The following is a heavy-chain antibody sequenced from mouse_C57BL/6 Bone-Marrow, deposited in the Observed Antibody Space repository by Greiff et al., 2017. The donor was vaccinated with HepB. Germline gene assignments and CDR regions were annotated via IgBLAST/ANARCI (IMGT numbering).Heavy chain of an antibody. CDR2: ISGGGGNT. J-gene: IGHJ1*03. Sequence: EVQLMESGGGLVKPGGSLKLSCAASGFTFSSYTMSWVRQTPEKRLEWVATISGGGGNTYYPDSVKGRFTISRDNAKNTLYLQMSSLRSEDTALYYCAREGVYYDYDVRYFDVWGTGTTVTVSS. D-gene: IGHD2-4*01. CDR3: AREGVYYDYDVRYFDV. V-gene: IGHV5-9*01. CDR1: GFTFSSYT.